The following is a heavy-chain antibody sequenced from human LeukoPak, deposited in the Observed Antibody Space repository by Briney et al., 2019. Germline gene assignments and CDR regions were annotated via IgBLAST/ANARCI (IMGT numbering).Heavy chain of an antibody. V-gene: IGHV5-51*01. J-gene: IGHJ4*02. D-gene: IGHD2-8*01. Sequence: GGSLEISCKGSGYRFTNYWIGWGRQMPGKGLGWGGIIFPGDSDTTYSPSFQGQVTISADKSISTAYLQWSSLKASDTAMYYCARNGYCTNGVCHGFDYWGQGTLVTVSS. CDR2: IFPGDSDT. CDR3: ARNGYCTNGVCHGFDY. CDR1: GYRFTNYW.